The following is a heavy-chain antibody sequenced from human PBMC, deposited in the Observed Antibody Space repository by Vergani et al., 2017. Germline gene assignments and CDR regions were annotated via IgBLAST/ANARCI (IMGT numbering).Heavy chain of an antibody. D-gene: IGHD3-3*01. J-gene: IGHJ2*01. CDR2: VNPEGTNT. CDR1: GFTFSRHW. V-gene: IGHV3-74*01. CDR3: AKDHYDFWSGYPNLSPFDL. Sequence: EVQLVESGGGLVQPGGSLRLSCAASGFTFSRHWMHWVRQAPGKGLVWVSRVNPEGTNTPYADSVKGRFTISRDNAKNMMYLQLNSLRDEDTALYYCAKDHYDFWSGYPNLSPFDLWGRGTLVTVSS.